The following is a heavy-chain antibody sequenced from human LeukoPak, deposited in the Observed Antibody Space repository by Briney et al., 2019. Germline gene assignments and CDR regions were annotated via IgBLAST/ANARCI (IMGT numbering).Heavy chain of an antibody. V-gene: IGHV3-23*01. D-gene: IGHD3-16*01. Sequence: GGSLRLSCAASGFTFSSYAMSWVRQAPGKGLEWVSAISGSGGSTYYADSVKGRFTISRDNTNNTLLLQMNSLRAEDTALYYCARDWGSSRTNDYWGQGILVTVSS. CDR1: GFTFSSYA. CDR3: ARDWGSSRTNDY. CDR2: ISGSGGST. J-gene: IGHJ4*02.